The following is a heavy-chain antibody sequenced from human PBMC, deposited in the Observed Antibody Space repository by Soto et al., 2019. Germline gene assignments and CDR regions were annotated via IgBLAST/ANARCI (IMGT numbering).Heavy chain of an antibody. Sequence: SETLSLSCAVSGGSISSGGYSWSWIRQPPGKGLEWIGYIFHSGSTYYNPSLKSRVTISVDRSKNQFSLKLSSVTAADTAVYYCARGPGRDGYNSYYYGMDVWGQGTTVTVSS. CDR2: IFHSGST. D-gene: IGHD5-12*01. J-gene: IGHJ6*02. CDR1: GGSISSGGYS. V-gene: IGHV4-30-2*01. CDR3: ARGPGRDGYNSYYYGMDV.